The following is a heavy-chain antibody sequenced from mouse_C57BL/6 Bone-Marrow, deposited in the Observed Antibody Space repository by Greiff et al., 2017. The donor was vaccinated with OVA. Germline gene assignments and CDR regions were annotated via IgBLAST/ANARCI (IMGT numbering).Heavy chain of an antibody. CDR2: IDPSDSYT. CDR3: AREDNPGAIDY. Sequence: QVQLQQPGAELVMPGASVKLSCKASGYTFTSYWMHWVKQRPGQGLEWIGEIDPSDSYTNYNQKFKGKSTLTVDKSSSTAYMQLSSLTSEDSAVYYCAREDNPGAIDYWGQGTSVTVSS. J-gene: IGHJ4*01. CDR1: GYTFTSYW. V-gene: IGHV1-69*01. D-gene: IGHD1-3*01.